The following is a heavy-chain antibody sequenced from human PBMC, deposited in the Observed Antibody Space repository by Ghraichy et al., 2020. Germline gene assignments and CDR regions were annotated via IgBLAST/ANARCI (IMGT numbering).Heavy chain of an antibody. V-gene: IGHV3-48*01. CDR3: STSISVPGTVFGY. Sequence: GESLNISCAASGFTFSTYGMNWVRQAPGKGLEWLSYISSGGSNIHYADSVKGRFTISRDNAKDSLYLQMSSLRAEDTAVYYCSTSISVPGTVFGYWGQGNLVIVSS. D-gene: IGHD6-19*01. CDR2: ISSGGSNI. J-gene: IGHJ4*02. CDR1: GFTFSTYG.